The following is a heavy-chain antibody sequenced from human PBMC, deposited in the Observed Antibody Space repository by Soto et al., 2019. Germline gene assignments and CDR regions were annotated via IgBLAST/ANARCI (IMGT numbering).Heavy chain of an antibody. V-gene: IGHV1-8*02. D-gene: IGHD1-26*01. CDR2: VNPQSGKT. J-gene: IGHJ4*02. CDR1: GYTFFSHD. CDR3: AIYTTSFSYFIH. Sequence: QVQLVQSGAEAKKPGASVKVSCKASGYTFFSHDINWVRQASGQGLEWMGWVNPQSGKTEYAKKFQCRVPMTRDPCIDTAYMQWSSLPCEDTASYYCAIYTTSFSYFIHGGQGALVTVSS.